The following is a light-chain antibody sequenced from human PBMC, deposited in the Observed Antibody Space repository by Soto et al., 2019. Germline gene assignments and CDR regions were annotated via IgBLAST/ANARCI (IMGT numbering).Light chain of an antibody. J-gene: IGKJ4*01. CDR3: QQVNSYPLT. Sequence: DIHLTQSPSLMSTSVGNTFTITCRASQGISQYVAWYQQKPGKAPKLLIYAANVLQGGVTSRFSGTGSATEFIITISSLQPEDFATYYCQQVNSYPLTFGEGTKVDIK. CDR1: QGISQY. V-gene: IGKV1-9*01. CDR2: AAN.